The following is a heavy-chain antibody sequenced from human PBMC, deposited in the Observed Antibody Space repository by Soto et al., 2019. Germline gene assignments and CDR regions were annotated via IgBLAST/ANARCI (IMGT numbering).Heavy chain of an antibody. J-gene: IGHJ4*02. V-gene: IGHV3-23*01. CDR2: ITDNGGDA. D-gene: IGHD3-10*01. CDR3: ARGSTDSYPGSRIFDF. Sequence: PGGSLRLSCVASGLTFGSRAMSWVRQAPGEGLQWVATITDNGGDAKYADSVRGRFVISRDNSKKTLYLQMTSLTAEDSAMYFCARGSTDSYPGSRIFDFWGQGTLVTVSS. CDR1: GLTFGSRA.